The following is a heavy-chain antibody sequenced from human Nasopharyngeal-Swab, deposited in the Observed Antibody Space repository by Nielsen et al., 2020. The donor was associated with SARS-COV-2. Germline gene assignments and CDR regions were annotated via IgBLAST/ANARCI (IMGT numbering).Heavy chain of an antibody. D-gene: IGHD3-10*01. CDR2: ISYDGSNK. CDR1: GFTFSNYG. Sequence: GESLKIPCVASGFTFSNYGMHWVRQAPGKGLEWVAIISYDGSNKNYADSVKGRFTISKDNSKNTLYLQMNTLRAEDTAVYYCAKERFYSGSGKYPRDFDYWGQGALVTVSS. CDR3: AKERFYSGSGKYPRDFDY. V-gene: IGHV3-30*18. J-gene: IGHJ4*02.